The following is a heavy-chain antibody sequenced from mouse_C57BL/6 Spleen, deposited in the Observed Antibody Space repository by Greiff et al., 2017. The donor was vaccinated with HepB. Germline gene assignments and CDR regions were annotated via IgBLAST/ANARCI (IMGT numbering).Heavy chain of an antibody. D-gene: IGHD1-1*01. CDR2: ISSGSSTI. V-gene: IGHV5-17*01. CDR3: ARRDYYGSSFAY. J-gene: IGHJ3*01. CDR1: GFTFSDYG. Sequence: EVQLVESGGGLVKPGGSLKLSCAASGFTFSDYGMHWVRQAPEKGLEWVAYISSGSSTIYYADTVKGRFTFSRDNAKNTLFLQMTSLRSEDTAMYYCARRDYYGSSFAYWGQGTLVTVSA.